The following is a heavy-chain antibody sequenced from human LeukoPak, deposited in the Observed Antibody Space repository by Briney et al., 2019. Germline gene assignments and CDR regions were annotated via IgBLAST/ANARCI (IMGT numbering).Heavy chain of an antibody. CDR2: IYYSGST. Sequence: SETLSLTCTVSGGSISSYYWSWIRQPPGKGLEWIGYIYYSGSTNYNPSLKSRVTISVDTSKNQFSLKLSSVTAADTAVYYCARQSLAPGFDYWGQGTLVTVSS. CDR3: ARQSLAPGFDY. J-gene: IGHJ4*02. V-gene: IGHV4-59*08. CDR1: GGSISSYY.